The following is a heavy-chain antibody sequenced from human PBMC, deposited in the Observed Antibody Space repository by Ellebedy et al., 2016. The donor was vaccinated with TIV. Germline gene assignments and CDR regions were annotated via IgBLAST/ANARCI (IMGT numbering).Heavy chain of an antibody. CDR1: GYTFPRYG. CDR2: INTNTGNS. J-gene: IGHJ3*02. Sequence: AASVTVSCKASGYTFPRYGVNWVRQAPGQGLEWLGWINTNTGNSTYAQAFTGRIVFSLDTSVSTAYLQISSLRAEDSAVYYCARTGIWGNAFDIWGQGTMVTVSS. V-gene: IGHV7-4-1*02. D-gene: IGHD7-27*01. CDR3: ARTGIWGNAFDI.